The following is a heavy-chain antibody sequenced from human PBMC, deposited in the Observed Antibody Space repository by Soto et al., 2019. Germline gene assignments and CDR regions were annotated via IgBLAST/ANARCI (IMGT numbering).Heavy chain of an antibody. Sequence: SETLSLTCAVYGGSFSGYYWSWIRQPPGKGLEWIGEINHSGSTNYNPSLKSRVTISVDTSKNQFSLKLSSVTAADTAVYYCAGIANYYDSSGYRSDDYWGQGTLVTVSS. J-gene: IGHJ4*02. CDR3: AGIANYYDSSGYRSDDY. CDR1: GGSFSGYY. CDR2: INHSGST. D-gene: IGHD3-22*01. V-gene: IGHV4-34*01.